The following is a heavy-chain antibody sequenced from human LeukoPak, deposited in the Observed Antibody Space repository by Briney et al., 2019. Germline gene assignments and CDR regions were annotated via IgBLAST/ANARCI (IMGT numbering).Heavy chain of an antibody. D-gene: IGHD3-3*01. Sequence: GGSLRLSCSASGFSFGGYWMSWVRQAPGKGLEWVSSISSSSSYIYYADSVKGRFTISRDNAKNSLYLQMNSLRAEDTAVYYCARDTAAYYDFWSGLSNWFDPWGQGTLVIVSS. V-gene: IGHV3-21*01. CDR2: ISSSSSYI. J-gene: IGHJ5*02. CDR3: ARDTAAYYDFWSGLSNWFDP. CDR1: GFSFGGYW.